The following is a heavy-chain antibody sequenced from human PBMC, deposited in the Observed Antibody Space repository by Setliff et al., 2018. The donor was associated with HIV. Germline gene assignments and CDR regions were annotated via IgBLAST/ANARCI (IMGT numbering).Heavy chain of an antibody. J-gene: IGHJ3*02. V-gene: IGHV5-51*01. D-gene: IGHD6-13*01. CDR3: ARRDGRSMNAFEI. Sequence: PGESLKISCKALEYTFSTYWIGWVRQKPGEGLEWMGMIYPDDSNIRYNPSFQSQVTISADKSISTAYLEVHNLKASDTATYYCARRDGRSMNAFEIWGPGTMVTVSS. CDR2: IYPDDSNI. CDR1: EYTFSTYW.